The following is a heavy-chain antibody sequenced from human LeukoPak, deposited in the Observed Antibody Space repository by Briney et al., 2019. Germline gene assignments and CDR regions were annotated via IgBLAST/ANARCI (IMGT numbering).Heavy chain of an antibody. Sequence: GGSLRLSCAASGFTFSSYGMYWVRQAPGKGLEWLAFIRYDGSNKYYADSVKGRFTVSRDNSKNTLYLQMKSLRVEDTAVYYCAKGGGYEAQYYYYYLDVWGKGTTVTISS. D-gene: IGHD5-12*01. CDR2: IRYDGSNK. CDR3: AKGGGYEAQYYYYYLDV. CDR1: GFTFSSYG. J-gene: IGHJ6*03. V-gene: IGHV3-30*02.